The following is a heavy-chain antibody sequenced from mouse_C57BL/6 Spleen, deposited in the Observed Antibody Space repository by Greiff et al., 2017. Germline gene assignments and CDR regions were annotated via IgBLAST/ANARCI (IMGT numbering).Heavy chain of an antibody. Sequence: QVQLQQFGPELVKPGASVKISCKASGYAFSSSWRNWVKQRPGKGLEWFGRIYPGDGDTTYNGKFKGKATLTADKSSSTAYMQLSSLTSEDSAVYFCARNGYYVDYFDYWGQGTTLTVSS. V-gene: IGHV1-82*01. CDR3: ARNGYYVDYFDY. D-gene: IGHD2-3*01. CDR1: GYAFSSSW. J-gene: IGHJ2*01. CDR2: IYPGDGDT.